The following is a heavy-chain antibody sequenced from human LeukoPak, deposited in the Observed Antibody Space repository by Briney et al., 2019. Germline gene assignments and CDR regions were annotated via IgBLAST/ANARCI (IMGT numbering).Heavy chain of an antibody. V-gene: IGHV1-8*02. CDR2: MNPNSGNT. J-gene: IGHJ4*02. Sequence: ASVKVPCKASGGTFSSYAINWVRQATGQGLEWMGWMNPNSGNTGYAQKFQGRVTMTRNTSISTAYMELSSLRSEDTAVYYCARAPLSGSGPGGGRDYWGQGTLVTVSS. CDR3: ARAPLSGSGPGGGRDY. D-gene: IGHD3-10*01. CDR1: GGTFSSYA.